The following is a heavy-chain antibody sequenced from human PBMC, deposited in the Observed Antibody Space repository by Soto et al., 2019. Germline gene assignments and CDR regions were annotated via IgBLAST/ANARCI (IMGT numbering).Heavy chain of an antibody. CDR1: GLSFSGYY. D-gene: IGHD3-10*01. CDR2: INHGGST. Sequence: SDTLSLTCAVYGLSFSGYYWSWIRPPPGKGLEWIGEINHGGSTNYNPSLKSRVTISVDTSKNQFSLKLSSVTAADTAVYYCARGITMVRGVIINYYYYGMDVWGQGTTVT. J-gene: IGHJ6*02. V-gene: IGHV4-34*01. CDR3: ARGITMVRGVIINYYYYGMDV.